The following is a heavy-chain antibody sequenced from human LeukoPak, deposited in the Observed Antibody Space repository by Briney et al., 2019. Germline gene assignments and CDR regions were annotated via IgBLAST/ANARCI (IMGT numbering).Heavy chain of an antibody. CDR2: ISTSSSYI. D-gene: IGHD2/OR15-2a*01. CDR1: GFTFSSYS. Sequence: GGSLRLSCAASGFTFSSYSMNWVRQAPGKGLEWVSFISTSSSYIYYADSVEGRFTISRDNAKNSLYLEMNSLRAEDTAVYYCAKDGSMPWGYYMDVWGKGTTVTISS. J-gene: IGHJ6*03. CDR3: AKDGSMPWGYYMDV. V-gene: IGHV3-21*01.